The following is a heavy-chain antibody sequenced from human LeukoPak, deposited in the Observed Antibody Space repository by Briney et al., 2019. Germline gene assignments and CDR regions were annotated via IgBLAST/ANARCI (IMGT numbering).Heavy chain of an antibody. D-gene: IGHD5-12*01. J-gene: IGHJ4*02. CDR3: ATGKLDASGYDFMLPF. CDR2: FSRDGTNR. Sequence: GGSLRLSCAASGFTFSNSAMHWVRQAPGKGLEWVAVFSRDGTNRYYTDSVKGRFTISRDNSKNTLYLQMNNLRIEDTAIYYCATGKLDASGYDFMLPFWGQGTLVSVSS. CDR1: GFTFSNSA. V-gene: IGHV3-30*10.